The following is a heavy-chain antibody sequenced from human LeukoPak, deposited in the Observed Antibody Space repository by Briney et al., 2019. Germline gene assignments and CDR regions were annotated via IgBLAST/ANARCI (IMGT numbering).Heavy chain of an antibody. D-gene: IGHD6-19*01. CDR2: IYYSGST. J-gene: IGHJ4*02. CDR1: GGSISSSSYY. Sequence: PSETLSLTCTVSGGSISSSSYYWGWMPQPPGKGLDWIGNIYYSGSTYYTPCLKSRVTISVDTSKTQFSLKLSSVTAADTAVYYCARLRVAVIDYWGQGTLATVSS. CDR3: ARLRVAVIDY. V-gene: IGHV4-39*01.